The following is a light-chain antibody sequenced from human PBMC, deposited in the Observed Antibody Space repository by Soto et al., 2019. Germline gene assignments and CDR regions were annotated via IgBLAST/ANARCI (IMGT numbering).Light chain of an antibody. V-gene: IGLV1-40*01. CDR3: QSYDDSLSVHYV. CDR2: GNT. CDR1: SSNIGSTYD. Sequence: QSVLTQPPSVSGAPGQRVTISCTGSSSNIGSTYDVQWYQQLPGTAPKLLIHGNTNRPSGVPDRFSGSKSGTSASLAITGLQAVGEADYYCQSYDDSLSVHYVFGTGTKVTVL. J-gene: IGLJ1*01.